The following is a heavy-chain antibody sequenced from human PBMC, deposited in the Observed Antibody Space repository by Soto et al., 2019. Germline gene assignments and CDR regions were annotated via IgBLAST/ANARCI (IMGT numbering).Heavy chain of an antibody. CDR2: IIPIFGTA. CDR3: ARGGGYSFWFDY. J-gene: IGHJ4*02. D-gene: IGHD3-22*01. V-gene: IGHV1-69*13. Sequence: ASVKVSCKASGGTFSSYAISWVRQAPGQGLEWMGGIIPIFGTANYAQKFQGRVTITADESTSTAYMELSSLRSEDTAVYYCARGGGYSFWFDYWGQGTLVTVSS. CDR1: GGTFSSYA.